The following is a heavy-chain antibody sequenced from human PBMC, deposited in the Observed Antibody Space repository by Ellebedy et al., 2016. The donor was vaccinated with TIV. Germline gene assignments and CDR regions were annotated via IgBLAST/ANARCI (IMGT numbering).Heavy chain of an antibody. D-gene: IGHD3-10*01. V-gene: IGHV4-34*01. J-gene: IGHJ4*02. CDR3: ARTQITMVRGVIIKPQYYFDY. CDR2: IYHSGST. CDR1: GGSFSGYY. Sequence: MPSETLSLTCAVYGGSFSGYYWSWIRQPPGKGLEWIGEIYHSGSTNYNPSLKSRVTISVDKSKNQFSLKLSSVTAADTAVYYCARTQITMVRGVIIKPQYYFDYWGQGTLVTVSS.